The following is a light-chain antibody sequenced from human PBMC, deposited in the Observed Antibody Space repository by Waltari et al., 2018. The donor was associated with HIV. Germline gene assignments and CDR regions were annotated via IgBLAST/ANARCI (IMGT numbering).Light chain of an antibody. V-gene: IGLV3-25*03. J-gene: IGLJ2*01. CDR1: ALPSQP. Sequence: SYDLTQPPSVSVSPGPTAEITCSGDALPSQPGHWYQQKPGQAPILMIYNDHERPSGIPERFSGSTSGTTVTLTISGVQAEDEADYYCQSTDISGTLVVFGGGTKLTVL. CDR2: NDH. CDR3: QSTDISGTLVV.